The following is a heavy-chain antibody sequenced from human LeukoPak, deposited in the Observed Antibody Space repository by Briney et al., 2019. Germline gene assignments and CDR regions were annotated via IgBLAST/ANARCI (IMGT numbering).Heavy chain of an antibody. Sequence: PGGSLRLSCAASGFTFSSYWMSWVRQAPGKGLEWVANIKQDGSEKYYVDSVKGRFTISRDNAKNSLYLQMNSLRAEDTAVYYCAREVDSSHRRIGGWQNYYYYYMDVWGKGTTVTVSS. D-gene: IGHD5-18*01. CDR3: AREVDSSHRRIGGWQNYYYYYMDV. CDR2: IKQDGSEK. J-gene: IGHJ6*03. V-gene: IGHV3-7*01. CDR1: GFTFSSYW.